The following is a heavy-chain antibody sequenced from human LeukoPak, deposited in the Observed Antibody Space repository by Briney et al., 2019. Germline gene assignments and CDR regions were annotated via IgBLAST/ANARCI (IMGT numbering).Heavy chain of an antibody. CDR1: GGSVSSGSYY. D-gene: IGHD2-2*01. CDR3: ARGSSIVVVPAAIKSWFDP. J-gene: IGHJ5*02. V-gene: IGHV4-61*01. CDR2: IYYSGST. Sequence: PSETLSLTCTVSGGSVSSGSYYWSWIRQPPGKGLKWIGYIYYSGSTNYNPSLKSRVTISVDTSKNQFSLKLSSVTAADTAVYYCARGSSIVVVPAAIKSWFDPWGQGTLVTVSS.